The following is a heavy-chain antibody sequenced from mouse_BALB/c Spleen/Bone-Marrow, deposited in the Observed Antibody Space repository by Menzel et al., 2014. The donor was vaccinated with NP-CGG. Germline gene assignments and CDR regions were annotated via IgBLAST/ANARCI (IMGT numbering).Heavy chain of an antibody. J-gene: IGHJ4*01. CDR1: GFTFTEYY. CDR3: ARVYIYDGGNAMDY. V-gene: IGHV7-3*02. CDR2: IRDKANGYTT. Sequence: EVQVVESGGGLVQPGDSLRLSCATSGFTFTEYYMSWVRQPPGKALEWLGFIRDKANGYTTDYSASVKGRFTMSRDNSQSILYLQMNTLRAEDSATYYCARVYIYDGGNAMDYWGQGTSVTVSS. D-gene: IGHD2-12*01.